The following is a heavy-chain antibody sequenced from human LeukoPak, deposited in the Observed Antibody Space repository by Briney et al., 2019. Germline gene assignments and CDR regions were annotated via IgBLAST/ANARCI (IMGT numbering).Heavy chain of an antibody. CDR3: ARDRSRVSDY. CDR2: ISSGSSYI. CDR1: GFTFSTYS. V-gene: IGHV3-21*01. J-gene: IGHJ4*02. Sequence: GGSLRLSCAASGFTFSTYSMNWVRQAPGKGLEWVSAISSGSSYIYYADSMKGRFTISRDNTKNSLYLQMNSLRAEDTAVYYCARDRSRVSDYWGQGTLVTVSS.